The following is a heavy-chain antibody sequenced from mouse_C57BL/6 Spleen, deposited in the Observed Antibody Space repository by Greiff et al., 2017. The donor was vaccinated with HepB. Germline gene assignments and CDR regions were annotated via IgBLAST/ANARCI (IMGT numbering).Heavy chain of an antibody. Sequence: EVQRVESGGGLVQPKGSLKLSCAASGFTFNTYAMHWVRQAPGKGLEWVARIRSKSSNYATYYADSVKDRFTISRDDSQNMLYLQMHNLKTEDTSMYYCVREDGSSSGLYFDVWGTGTTVTVSS. CDR1: GFTFNTYA. CDR2: IRSKSSNYAT. D-gene: IGHD1-1*01. CDR3: VREDGSSSGLYFDV. J-gene: IGHJ1*03. V-gene: IGHV10-3*01.